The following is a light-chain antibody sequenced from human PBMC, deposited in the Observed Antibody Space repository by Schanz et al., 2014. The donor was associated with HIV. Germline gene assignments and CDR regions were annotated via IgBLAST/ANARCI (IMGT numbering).Light chain of an antibody. J-gene: IGLJ6*01. CDR2: NTF. Sequence: QSVLTQPPSASGTPGQRVTISCSGSSSNFRSNAVNWYQQLPGTAPRLVIYNTFHRPSGVPDRFSGSQSGTSASLAISGLQSGDEADYYCAAWDDTLNGYVFGSGTKVTVL. V-gene: IGLV1-44*01. CDR1: SSNFRSNA. CDR3: AAWDDTLNGYV.